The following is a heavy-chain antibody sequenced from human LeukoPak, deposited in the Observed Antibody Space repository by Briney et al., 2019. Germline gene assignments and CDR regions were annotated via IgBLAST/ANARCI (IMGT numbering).Heavy chain of an antibody. CDR2: IYHSGST. Sequence: PSETLSLTCAVSGYSISSGYYWGWIRQPPGKGLEWIGSIYHSGSTYYNPSLKSRVTISVDTSKNQFSLKLSSVTAADTAVYYCANAPHPELAEFYSDYWGQGTLVTVS. D-gene: IGHD3-10*01. V-gene: IGHV4-38-2*01. J-gene: IGHJ4*02. CDR3: ANAPHPELAEFYSDY. CDR1: GYSISSGYY.